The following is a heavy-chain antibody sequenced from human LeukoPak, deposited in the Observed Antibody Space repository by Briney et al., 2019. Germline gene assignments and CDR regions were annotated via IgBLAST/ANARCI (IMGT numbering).Heavy chain of an antibody. CDR2: ISGSGGNT. CDR1: GFTFSSYA. J-gene: IGHJ4*02. D-gene: IGHD6-13*01. CDR3: AREAAAAGTLTTDY. Sequence: PGGSLRLSCAASGFTFSSYAMSWVRQAPGKGLEWVSVISGSGGNTYYADSVKGRFTISRDNSKNTLYLQMNSLGVEDTALYYCAREAAAAGTLTTDYWGQGTLVTVSS. V-gene: IGHV3-23*01.